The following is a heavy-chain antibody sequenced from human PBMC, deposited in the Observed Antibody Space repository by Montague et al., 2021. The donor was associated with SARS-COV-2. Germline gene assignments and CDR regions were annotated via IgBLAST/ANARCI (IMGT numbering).Heavy chain of an antibody. J-gene: IGHJ4*02. CDR1: GFSLSTSGMC. CDR3: ARSYGTTVVTRAFDY. CDR2: IDWDDDK. D-gene: IGHD4-23*01. V-gene: IGHV2-70*01. Sequence: PALVKPTQTLTLTCTFSGFSLSTSGMCVSWIRRPPGKALEWLTLIDWDDDKYYSTSLKTRLTTSKDTSKNQVVLTMTNMGPVDTATYYCARSYGTTVVTRAFDYWGQGTLVTVSS.